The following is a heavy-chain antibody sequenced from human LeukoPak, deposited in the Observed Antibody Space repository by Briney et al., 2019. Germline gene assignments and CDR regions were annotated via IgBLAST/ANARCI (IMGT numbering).Heavy chain of an antibody. CDR3: ARYSAGPRMIHYYGSGSPNSPFDY. D-gene: IGHD3-10*01. CDR1: GFTFSDYY. Sequence: PGGSLRLSCAASGFTFSDYYMSWIRQAPGKGLGWVSYISSSSSYTNYADSVKGRFTISRDNAKNSLYLQMDSLRAEDTAVYYCARYSAGPRMIHYYGSGSPNSPFDYWGQGTLVTVSS. J-gene: IGHJ4*02. V-gene: IGHV3-11*06. CDR2: ISSSSSYT.